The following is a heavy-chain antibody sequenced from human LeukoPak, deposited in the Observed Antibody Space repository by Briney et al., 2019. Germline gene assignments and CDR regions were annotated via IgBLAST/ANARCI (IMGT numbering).Heavy chain of an antibody. CDR3: ARDQRQYYYDSSGHGAFDI. D-gene: IGHD3-22*01. J-gene: IGHJ3*02. Sequence: SQTLSLTCTVSGGSISSGDYYWRWIRQPPGKGLEWIGYIYYSGSTYYNPSPKSRVTISVDTSKNQFSLKLSSVTAADTAVYYCARDQRQYYYDSSGHGAFDIWGQGTMVTVSS. V-gene: IGHV4-30-4*01. CDR1: GGSISSGDYY. CDR2: IYYSGST.